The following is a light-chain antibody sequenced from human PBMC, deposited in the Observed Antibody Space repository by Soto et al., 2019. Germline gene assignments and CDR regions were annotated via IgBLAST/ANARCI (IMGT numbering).Light chain of an antibody. J-gene: IGKJ3*01. CDR2: WAS. CDR1: RSVLSSSNNKNF. Sequence: DIVMTQSPDSLALSLGERATINCKSSRSVLSSSNNKNFLAWYQQKPRQPPRLLIYWASTRESGVPDRFSGSGSGTDFTLTIRSLQAENVAVYYCQQYYSSPCTFGPGPKVEIK. V-gene: IGKV4-1*01. CDR3: QQYYSSPCT.